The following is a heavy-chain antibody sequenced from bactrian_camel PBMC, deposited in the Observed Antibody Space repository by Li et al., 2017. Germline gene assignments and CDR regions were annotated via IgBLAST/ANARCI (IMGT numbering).Heavy chain of an antibody. CDR1: GVTFDTNH. Sequence: HVQLVESGGGSVQAGGSLRLSCIASGVTFDTNHMGWFRQAPGKEREAVARICDRGGTLYADSVKGRFTISEDKAKRAVTLQMNSLKLEDTATYYCAGKTHFAAAAGPWDDFGFWAQGTQVTVS. D-gene: IGHD1*01. CDR2: ICDRGGT. V-gene: IGHV3S60*01. CDR3: AGKTHFAAAAGPWDDFGF. J-gene: IGHJ6*01.